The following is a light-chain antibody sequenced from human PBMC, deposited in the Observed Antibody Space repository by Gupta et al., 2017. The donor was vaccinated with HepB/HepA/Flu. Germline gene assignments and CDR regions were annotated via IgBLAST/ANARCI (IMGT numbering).Light chain of an antibody. CDR2: AAS. J-gene: IGKJ3*01. Sequence: EIVLTQSPATLSLSPGERATLSCRASQSVNSNYFAWFQQKPGQAPTLLIYAASNRATGITARFSGSGDGTDFTLTISSLEPEDFAVYYCQQRASGHPVFTFGHGTKVDVK. CDR1: QSVNSNY. V-gene: IGKV3-11*01. CDR3: QQRASGHPVFT.